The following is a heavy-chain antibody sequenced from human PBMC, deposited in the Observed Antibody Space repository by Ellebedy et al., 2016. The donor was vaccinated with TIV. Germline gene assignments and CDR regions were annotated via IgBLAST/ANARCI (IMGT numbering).Heavy chain of an antibody. CDR2: IIPIFGTA. CDR1: GGTFSSYA. Sequence: SVKVSXXASGGTFSSYAISWVRQAPGQGLEWMGGIIPIFGTANYAQKFQGRVTITADESTSTAYMELSSLRSEDTAVYYCARGSEDYGDYRVDYWGQGTLVTVSS. J-gene: IGHJ4*02. V-gene: IGHV1-69*13. CDR3: ARGSEDYGDYRVDY. D-gene: IGHD4-17*01.